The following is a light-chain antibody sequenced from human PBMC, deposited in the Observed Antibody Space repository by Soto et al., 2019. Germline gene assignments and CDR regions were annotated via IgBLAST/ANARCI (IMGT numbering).Light chain of an antibody. CDR3: EQYSSSPLLT. CDR1: QSVSGNY. J-gene: IGKJ4*01. CDR2: TAS. Sequence: VLTQSPATLSLSPGERATLSCTTSQSVSGNYLAWYQQKPGQAPRLLIYTASTRATGVPDRFSGSGSGTDFTLTISRLEPEDSAVYYCEQYSSSPLLTFGEGTKVEIK. V-gene: IGKV3-20*01.